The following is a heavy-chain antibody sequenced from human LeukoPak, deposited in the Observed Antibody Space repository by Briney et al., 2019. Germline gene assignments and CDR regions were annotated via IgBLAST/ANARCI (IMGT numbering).Heavy chain of an antibody. V-gene: IGHV3-21*01. CDR1: GFTFSSYS. J-gene: IGHJ6*02. CDR2: ISSSSSYI. CDR3: ARSRYSSSSYGMDV. D-gene: IGHD6-13*01. Sequence: GSLRLSCAASGFTFSSYSMNWVRQAPGKGLEWVSSISSSSSYIYYADSVKGRFTISRDKAKNSLYLQMNSLRAEDTGVYYCARSRYSSSSYGMDVWGQGTAVTVSS.